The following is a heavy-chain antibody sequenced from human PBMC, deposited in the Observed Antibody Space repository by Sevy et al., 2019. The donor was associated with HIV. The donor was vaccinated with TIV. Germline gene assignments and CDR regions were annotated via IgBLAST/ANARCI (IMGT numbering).Heavy chain of an antibody. CDR3: TTEKNYDSSGYYLAPGGFDY. V-gene: IGHV3-15*01. CDR2: IKSKTDGGKT. CDR1: GFTFSNAW. D-gene: IGHD3-22*01. Sequence: GSLRLSCAASGFTFSNAWMSWVRQAPGKGLEWVGRIKSKTDGGKTEFAATVKGRFTISRDDSKNTLYLQMNSLKTEDTAVYYCTTEKNYDSSGYYLAPGGFDYWGQGTLVTVSS. J-gene: IGHJ4*02.